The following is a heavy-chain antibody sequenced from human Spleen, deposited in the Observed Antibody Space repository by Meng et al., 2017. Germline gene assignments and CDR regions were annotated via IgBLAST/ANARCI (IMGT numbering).Heavy chain of an antibody. J-gene: IGHJ3*02. Sequence: GGSLRLSCAASGFTFSSYEMNWVRQAPGKGLEWVSYITISGSTKYYADSVKGRFTISRDNAKNSLYLQMNSLRAEDTAVYYCAREGGYYDSSGYYYGKKGAFDIWGQGTMVTVSS. D-gene: IGHD3-22*01. CDR2: ITISGSTK. CDR1: GFTFSSYE. CDR3: AREGGYYDSSGYYYGKKGAFDI. V-gene: IGHV3-48*03.